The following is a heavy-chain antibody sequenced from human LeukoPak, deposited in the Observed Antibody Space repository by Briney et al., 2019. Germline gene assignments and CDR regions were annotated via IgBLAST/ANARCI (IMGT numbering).Heavy chain of an antibody. Sequence: GGSLRLSCAASGFTFDDYAMHWVRQAPGKGLEWVSGISWNSGSIGYADSVKGRFTISRDNAKNSLYLQMNSLRAEDTALYYCAKGAGYSSSWPLDYWGQGTLVTVSS. CDR2: ISWNSGSI. CDR1: GFTFDDYA. D-gene: IGHD6-13*01. J-gene: IGHJ4*02. V-gene: IGHV3-9*01. CDR3: AKGAGYSSSWPLDY.